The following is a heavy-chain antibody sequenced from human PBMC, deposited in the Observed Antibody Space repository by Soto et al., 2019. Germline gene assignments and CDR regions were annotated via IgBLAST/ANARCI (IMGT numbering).Heavy chain of an antibody. Sequence: ESGGGLVQPGGSLRLSCAASGFTFSSYAMHWVRQAPGKGLEYVSAISSNGGSTYYANSVKGRFTISRDNSKNTLYLQMGSLRAEDMAVYYCASGGYSGYDYSIDYWGQGTLVTVSS. CDR1: GFTFSSYA. CDR3: ASGGYSGYDYSIDY. J-gene: IGHJ4*02. CDR2: ISSNGGST. D-gene: IGHD5-12*01. V-gene: IGHV3-64*01.